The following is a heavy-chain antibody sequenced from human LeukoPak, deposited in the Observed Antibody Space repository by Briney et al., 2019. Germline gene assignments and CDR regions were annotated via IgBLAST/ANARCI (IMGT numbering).Heavy chain of an antibody. V-gene: IGHV1-69*13. Sequence: SVKVSCKASGGTFSSYAISWVRQAPGQGLEWMGGIIPIFGTANYAQKFQGRVTITADESTSTAYMELSSLRSEDTAVYYCASVSRYRYCFYLLGQGTLVTVSS. CDR1: GGTFSSYA. CDR3: ASVSRYRYCFYL. D-gene: IGHD5-18*01. J-gene: IGHJ5*02. CDR2: IIPIFGTA.